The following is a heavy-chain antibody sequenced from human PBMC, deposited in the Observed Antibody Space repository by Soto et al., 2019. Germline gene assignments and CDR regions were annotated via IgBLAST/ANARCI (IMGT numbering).Heavy chain of an antibody. Sequence: ASVKVSCKASGYTFTSYGISWVRQAPGQGLEWMGWINPNSGGTNYAQKFQGWVAMTRDTSISTAYMELSRLRSDDTAVYYCARESSSNYYYYGMDVWGQGTTVTVSS. D-gene: IGHD1-26*01. V-gene: IGHV1-2*04. J-gene: IGHJ6*02. CDR1: GYTFTSYG. CDR3: ARESSSNYYYYGMDV. CDR2: INPNSGGT.